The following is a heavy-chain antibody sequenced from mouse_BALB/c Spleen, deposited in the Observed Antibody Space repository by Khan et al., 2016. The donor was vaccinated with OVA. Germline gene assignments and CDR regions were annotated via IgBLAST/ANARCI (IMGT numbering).Heavy chain of an antibody. CDR1: GYSITSDYA. CDR3: ARSVTISTVVLTYFVY. Sequence: EVQLLESGPGLVKPSQSLSLTCTVTGYSITSDYAWHWIRQFQGNKLEWMGYIKYSGNTSYNPSLKSRFSITRNTSTNQFLLQLSSVTTEDTSTYICARSVTISTVVLTYFVYWCQGTTLTVSS. D-gene: IGHD1-1*01. CDR2: IKYSGNT. J-gene: IGHJ2*01. V-gene: IGHV3-2*02.